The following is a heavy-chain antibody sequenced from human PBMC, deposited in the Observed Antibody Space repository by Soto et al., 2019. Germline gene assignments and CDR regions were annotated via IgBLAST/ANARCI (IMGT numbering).Heavy chain of an antibody. J-gene: IGHJ4*02. CDR2: ISPSGST. CDR3: ARGRITPRVRGINRLARLEY. D-gene: IGHD3-10*01. Sequence: SETLSLTCAVYNGSFSNYYWTWIRQPPGKGLEWIGEISPSGSTHYIPALKSRLTISVDTSKNQLSLNLKSVTAAETGVYYCARGRITPRVRGINRLARLEYWGQGTLVTVSS. CDR1: NGSFSNYY. V-gene: IGHV4-34*01.